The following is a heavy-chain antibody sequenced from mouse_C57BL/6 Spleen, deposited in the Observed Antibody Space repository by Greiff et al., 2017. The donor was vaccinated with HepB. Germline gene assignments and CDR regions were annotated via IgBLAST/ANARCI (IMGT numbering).Heavy chain of an antibody. CDR3: ARWGYGSSFYAMDY. D-gene: IGHD1-1*01. V-gene: IGHV1-4*01. Sequence: QVQLQQSGAELARPGASVKMSCKASGYTFTSYTMHWVKQRPGQGLEWIGYINPSSGYTKYNQKFKDKATLTADKSSSTAYMQLSSLTSEDSAVYYCARWGYGSSFYAMDYWGQGTSVTVSS. J-gene: IGHJ4*01. CDR2: INPSSGYT. CDR1: GYTFTSYT.